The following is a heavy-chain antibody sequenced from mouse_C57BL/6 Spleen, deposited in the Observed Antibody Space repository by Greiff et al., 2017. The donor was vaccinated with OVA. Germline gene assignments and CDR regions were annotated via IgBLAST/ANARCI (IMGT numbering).Heavy chain of an antibody. J-gene: IGHJ4*01. CDR1: GYTFTSYW. D-gene: IGHD1-1*01. CDR2: IDPSDSET. CDR3: ARSGELRYGSGDYYAMDY. V-gene: IGHV1-52*01. Sequence: VQLQQPGAELVRPGSSVKLSCKASGYTFTSYWMHWVKQRPIQGLEWIGNIDPSDSETHYNQKFKDKATLTVDKSSSTAYMQLSSLTSEDSAVYYCARSGELRYGSGDYYAMDYWGQGTSVTVSS.